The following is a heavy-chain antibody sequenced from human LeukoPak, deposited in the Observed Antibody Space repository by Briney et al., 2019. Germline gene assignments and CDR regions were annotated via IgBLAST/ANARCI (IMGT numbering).Heavy chain of an antibody. D-gene: IGHD3-22*01. CDR1: GGSFSGYH. CDR3: GRRLVDSCGSQVGDY. CDR2: INDSETT. Sequence: PSETLSLTCAVYGGSFSGYHWSWMRQSPGKGLEWIGEINDSETTNCNPSLKSRVTLSVDTSKNQFSLRLNSVTAADTAVYYCGRRLVDSCGSQVGDYWGQGTLVTVSS. J-gene: IGHJ4*02. V-gene: IGHV4-34*01.